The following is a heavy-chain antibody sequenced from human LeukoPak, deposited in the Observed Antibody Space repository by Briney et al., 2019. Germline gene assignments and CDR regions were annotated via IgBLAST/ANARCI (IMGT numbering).Heavy chain of an antibody. J-gene: IGHJ4*02. CDR3: ATSSHSGWQAGVDY. CDR1: RFTYDHYG. CDR2: INWSGSST. D-gene: IGHD5-12*01. V-gene: IGHV3-20*03. Sequence: GGSLTLSFPSNRFTYDHYGMGWLRQPRSKELDWVAGINWSGSSTGNLDCVSGGLINSRHNANHYLYLQMNSLRAGDTGLYYCATSSHSGWQAGVDYWGQGTLVTVSS.